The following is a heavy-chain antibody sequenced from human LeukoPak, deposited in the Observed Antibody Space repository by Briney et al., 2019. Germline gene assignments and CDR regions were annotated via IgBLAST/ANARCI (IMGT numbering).Heavy chain of an antibody. V-gene: IGHV3-73*01. CDR2: IRSKANNYAT. CDR3: IRHPTGD. J-gene: IGHJ4*02. D-gene: IGHD3-10*01. Sequence: PGGSLRLSCAASGFIFSGSAILWVRQASGKGLEWVGRIRSKANNYATSYDASLKDRFTVSRDDSKNTAYLQMNSLKTEDTAMYYCIRHPTGDWGQGTLVTVSS. CDR1: GFIFSGSA.